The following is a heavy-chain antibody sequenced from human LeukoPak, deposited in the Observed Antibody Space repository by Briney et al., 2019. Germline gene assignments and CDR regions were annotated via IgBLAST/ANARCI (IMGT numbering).Heavy chain of an antibody. CDR3: AKDSPVAATIQGYFDY. J-gene: IGHJ4*02. V-gene: IGHV3-23*01. Sequence: VGSLRLSCEASGFTFSSHGMTWVGQAPGKGREGVSGISGGGDTRYYADSVRGRFTISRDNSKNTLYLQMNSLRDEDTAVYYCAKDSPVAATIQGYFDYWGQGTLVIVSS. CDR1: GFTFSSHG. CDR2: ISGGGDTR. D-gene: IGHD2-21*02.